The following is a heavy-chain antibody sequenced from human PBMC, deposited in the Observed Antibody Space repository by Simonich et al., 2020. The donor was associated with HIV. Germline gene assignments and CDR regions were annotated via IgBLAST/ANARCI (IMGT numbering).Heavy chain of an antibody. CDR2: MNPNSGNT. Sequence: QVQLVQSGAEVKKPGASVKVSCKASGYTFTSYDINWVRQATGQGLEGMGRMNPNSGNTGYEQKFQGRVTITRNTSISTAYMELSSLRSEDTAVYYCARGRCWSGYYTYRDYFDYWGQGTLVTVSS. J-gene: IGHJ4*02. CDR1: GYTFTSYD. V-gene: IGHV1-8*03. D-gene: IGHD3-3*01. CDR3: ARGRCWSGYYTYRDYFDY.